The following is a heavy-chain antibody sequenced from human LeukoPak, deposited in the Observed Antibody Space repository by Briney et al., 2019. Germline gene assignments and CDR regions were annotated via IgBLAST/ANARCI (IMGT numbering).Heavy chain of an antibody. CDR3: AKSGLNRFDY. CDR2: ISGRDGST. CDR1: GFTLNNDA. V-gene: IGHV3-23*01. D-gene: IGHD2-15*01. J-gene: IGHJ4*02. Sequence: GGSLRLSCTASGFTLNNDAMSWVRQAPGKGLEWVSGISGRDGSTYYADSVRGRFTISRDNSKNTLYLQMNSLRAEDTAIYYCAKSGLNRFDYWGQGTLVTVSS.